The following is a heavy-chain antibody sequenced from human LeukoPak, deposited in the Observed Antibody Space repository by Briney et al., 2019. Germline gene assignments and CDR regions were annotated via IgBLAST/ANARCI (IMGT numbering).Heavy chain of an antibody. V-gene: IGHV4-59*08. CDR2: VHSSGSP. Sequence: ETLSLTCSVSGGSISTYYWSWIRQPPGKGLEWIGCVHSSGSPNSNPSLKSRVTISVDASKNQLSLKLSSVTAADTAVYYCARLATLLLDREVVTAVIFDAFDIWGQGTMVTVFS. CDR3: ARLATLLLDREVVTAVIFDAFDI. CDR1: GGSISTYY. D-gene: IGHD2-21*02. J-gene: IGHJ3*02.